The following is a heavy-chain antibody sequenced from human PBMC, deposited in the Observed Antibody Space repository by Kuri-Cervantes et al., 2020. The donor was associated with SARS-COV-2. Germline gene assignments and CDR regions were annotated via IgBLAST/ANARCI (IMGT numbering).Heavy chain of an antibody. Sequence: GSLRLSCAVYGGSFSGYYWSWIRQPPGKGLEWIGEINHSGSTNYNPSLKSRVTISLDTPKNQFSLKLSSVTAADTALYYCVLGPHSSSWSWYFDLWGRGTLVTVSS. CDR2: INHSGST. V-gene: IGHV4-34*01. CDR3: VLGPHSSSWSWYFDL. CDR1: GGSFSGYY. D-gene: IGHD6-13*01. J-gene: IGHJ2*01.